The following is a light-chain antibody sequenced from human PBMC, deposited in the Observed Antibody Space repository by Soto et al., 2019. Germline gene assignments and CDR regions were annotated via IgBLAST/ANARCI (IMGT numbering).Light chain of an antibody. J-gene: IGKJ3*01. CDR2: GAS. CDR3: QQYNDWRPFT. Sequence: EIVLTQSPVTLSLSPGERATLSCRASQNVGNNLAWYQQKRGQAPRLLMSGASTRASGVPARFSGSRSGTEFTLTITSLQAEDSAVYYCQQYNDWRPFTFGPGTKVDIK. V-gene: IGKV3-15*01. CDR1: QNVGNN.